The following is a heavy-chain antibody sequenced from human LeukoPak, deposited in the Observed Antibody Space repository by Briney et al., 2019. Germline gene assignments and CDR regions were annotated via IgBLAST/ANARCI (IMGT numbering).Heavy chain of an antibody. CDR1: AGSIRNYY. D-gene: IGHD1-1*01. CDR2: VYYSGST. CDR3: ARETLEGKFDP. Sequence: SETLSLTCNISAGSIRNYYWTWFRQPPGKGLEWIGYVYYSGSTNYNPSLKSRVTISMDTSKNQFSLKLSSVTAADTAVYYCARETLEGKFDPWGQGILVTVSS. V-gene: IGHV4-59*01. J-gene: IGHJ5*02.